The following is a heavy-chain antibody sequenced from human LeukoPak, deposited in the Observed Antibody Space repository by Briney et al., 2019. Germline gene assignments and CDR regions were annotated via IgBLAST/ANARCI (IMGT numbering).Heavy chain of an antibody. D-gene: IGHD5-18*01. CDR2: IYYSGST. CDR3: ARHIRGYSYGFDY. V-gene: IGHV4-39*01. CDR1: GGSSSSSSYY. Sequence: PAETLSLTCSVSGGSSSSSSYYWGWIRQPPGKGLEWIGSIYYSGSTFYNPPLKSRVTISVDTSKNQFSLKLSSVTAADTAVYYCARHIRGYSYGFDYWGQGTLVTVSS. J-gene: IGHJ4*02.